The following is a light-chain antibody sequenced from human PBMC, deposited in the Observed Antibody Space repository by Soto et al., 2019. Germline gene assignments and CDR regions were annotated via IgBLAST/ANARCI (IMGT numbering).Light chain of an antibody. CDR2: EGI. CDR1: SSDVGSYNL. J-gene: IGLJ3*02. V-gene: IGLV2-14*02. CDR3: SSYTTSSTVV. Sequence: QAVLTQPASVSGSPGQSITISCTGTSSDVGSYNLVSWYQQHPGKAPKLMIYEGIRRPSGISNRFSGSKSGNTASLTISTLQAEDEAEYYCSSYTTSSTVVFGGGTKLTVL.